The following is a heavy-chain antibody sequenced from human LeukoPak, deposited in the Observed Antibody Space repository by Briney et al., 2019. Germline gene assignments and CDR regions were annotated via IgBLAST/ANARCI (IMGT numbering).Heavy chain of an antibody. J-gene: IGHJ4*02. V-gene: IGHV3-30*02. CDR1: GFTFSSYG. CDR2: IRYDGSNK. D-gene: IGHD3-10*01. Sequence: PGGSLRLSCAASGFTFSSYGMHWVRQAPGKGLEWVAFIRYDGSNKYYADSVKGRFTISRDNSKNTLYLQMNSLRAEDTAVYYCAKAGDYYGSGSYSLGYWGQGTLVTVSS. CDR3: AKAGDYYGSGSYSLGY.